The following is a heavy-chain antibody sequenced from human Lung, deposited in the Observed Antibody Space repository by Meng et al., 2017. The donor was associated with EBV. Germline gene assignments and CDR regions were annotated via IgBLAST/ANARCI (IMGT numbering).Heavy chain of an antibody. V-gene: IGHV3-30*09. CDR2: ISHDGRNT. CDR1: GFSFGGYG. D-gene: IGHD3-16*01. J-gene: IGHJ4*02. CDR3: ARVRSLMISSGGFPY. Sequence: QVQLVESGGGVVQPGGSLTRSCAASGFSFGGYGLHWVRQAPGKGLEWVSFISHDGRNTDYAESVKGRFAISRDKSKSTMYLQMNNLRPEDTGIYYCARVRSLMISSGGFPYWGQGTLVTVSS.